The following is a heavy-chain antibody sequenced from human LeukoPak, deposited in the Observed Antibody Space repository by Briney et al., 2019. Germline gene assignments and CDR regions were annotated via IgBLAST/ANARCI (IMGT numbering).Heavy chain of an antibody. CDR1: GFTFGDYA. Sequence: GGSLRLSCTASGFTFGDYAMSWVRQAPGKGLEWVGFSRSKAYGGTTEYAASVKGRFTISRDDSKSIAYLQMNSLKTEDTAVYYCTRVDAWGSPLPHAWGQGTLVTVSS. V-gene: IGHV3-49*04. CDR2: SRSKAYGGTT. CDR3: TRVDAWGSPLPHA. D-gene: IGHD3-16*01. J-gene: IGHJ4*02.